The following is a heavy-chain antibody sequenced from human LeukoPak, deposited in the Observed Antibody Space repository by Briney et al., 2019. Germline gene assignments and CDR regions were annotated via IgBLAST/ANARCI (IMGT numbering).Heavy chain of an antibody. CDR1: GGSISSYY. CDR2: IYTSGST. J-gene: IGHJ6*02. CDR3: ARAITMVRGVTIDLGMDF. Sequence: SETLSLTCTVSGGSISSYYWSWIRQPAGKGLEWIGRIYTSGSTNYNPSLKSRVTMSVDTSKNQFSLKLSSVTAADTAVYYCARAITMVRGVTIDLGMDFWGQGTTVTVSS. D-gene: IGHD3-10*01. V-gene: IGHV4-4*07.